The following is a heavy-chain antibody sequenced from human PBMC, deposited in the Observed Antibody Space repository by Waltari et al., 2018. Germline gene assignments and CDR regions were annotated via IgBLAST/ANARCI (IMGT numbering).Heavy chain of an antibody. Sequence: EVQLVESGGALVPPGGSLRLSCAASGGSFGTSWMNWVRPVSGEGCGGSAKLKVGGGDRMYCASGECRLSISRDNAVKSLYVEMDSLRGEDTAVYYCARQGYYYDISGYYQPYYFDYWGQGTLVTVSS. D-gene: IGHD3-22*01. J-gene: IGHJ4*02. CDR2: LKVGGGDR. CDR3: ARQGYYYDISGYYQPYYFDY. V-gene: IGHV3-7*02. CDR1: GGSFGTSW.